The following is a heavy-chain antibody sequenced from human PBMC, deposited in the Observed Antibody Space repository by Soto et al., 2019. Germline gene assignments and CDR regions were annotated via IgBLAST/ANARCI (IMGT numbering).Heavy chain of an antibody. Sequence: GGSLRLSCAASGFTFSSYAMHWVRQAPGKGLEWVAVISYDGSNKYYADSVKGRFTISRDNSKNTLYLQMNSLRAEDTAVYYCARSGGARPHCGGDCYYGMDVWGQGTTVTVSS. CDR2: ISYDGSNK. J-gene: IGHJ6*02. CDR3: ARSGGARPHCGGDCYYGMDV. D-gene: IGHD2-21*01. V-gene: IGHV3-30-3*01. CDR1: GFTFSSYA.